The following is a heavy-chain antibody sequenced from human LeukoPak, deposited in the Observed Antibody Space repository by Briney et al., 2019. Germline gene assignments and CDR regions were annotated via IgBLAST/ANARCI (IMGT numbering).Heavy chain of an antibody. CDR1: GGSINSYY. CDR3: ARDGRDSSGYYLDAFDI. Sequence: NTSETLSLTCTVSGGSINSYYWGWIRQPPGKGLEWIGSIYHSGSTYYNPSLKSRVTISVDTSKNQFSLRLSSVTAADTAVYYCARDGRDSSGYYLDAFDIWGQGTMVTVSS. J-gene: IGHJ3*02. V-gene: IGHV4-38-2*02. CDR2: IYHSGST. D-gene: IGHD3-22*01.